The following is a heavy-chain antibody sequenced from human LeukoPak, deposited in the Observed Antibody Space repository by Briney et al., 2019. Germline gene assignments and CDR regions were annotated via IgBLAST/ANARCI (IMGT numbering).Heavy chain of an antibody. CDR3: AKRLVGATADY. D-gene: IGHD1-26*01. Sequence: PGGSLRLSCAASGFTFSDYYMSWIRQAPRKGLEWVSYISSSSSYTNYADSVKGRFTISRDNSKNTLYLQMNSLRAEDTAVYYCAKRLVGATADYWGQGALVTVSS. J-gene: IGHJ4*02. V-gene: IGHV3-11*03. CDR1: GFTFSDYY. CDR2: ISSSSSYT.